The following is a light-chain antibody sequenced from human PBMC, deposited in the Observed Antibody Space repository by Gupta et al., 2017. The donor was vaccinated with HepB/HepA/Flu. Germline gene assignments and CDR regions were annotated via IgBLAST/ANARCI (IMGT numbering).Light chain of an antibody. CDR3: SSYTSSDTRV. CDR1: SSDIGAYKY. CDR2: DVT. Sequence: QSALTQPASVPGSPGQSITISCTGTSSDIGAYKYVSWYQQHPGKAPKLMIYDVTHRPSGVSNRFSGSKSGNTASLTISGLQAEDEADYYYSSYTSSDTRVFGGGTKLTVL. J-gene: IGLJ3*02. V-gene: IGLV2-14*01.